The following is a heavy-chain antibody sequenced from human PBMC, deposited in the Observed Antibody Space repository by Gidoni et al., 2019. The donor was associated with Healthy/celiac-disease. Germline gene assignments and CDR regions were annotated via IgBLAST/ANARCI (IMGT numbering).Heavy chain of an antibody. CDR1: GYTLTELS. CDR2: FDPEDGET. CDR3: ATGVGESQITMIVVALDY. D-gene: IGHD3-22*01. V-gene: IGHV1-24*01. J-gene: IGHJ4*02. Sequence: QVQLVQSGAEVKKPGASVKVSCKVSGYTLTELSMHWVRQAPGKGLEWMGGFDPEDGETIYAQKFQGRVTMTEDTSTDTAYMELSSLRSEDTAVYYCATGVGESQITMIVVALDYWGQGTLVTVSS.